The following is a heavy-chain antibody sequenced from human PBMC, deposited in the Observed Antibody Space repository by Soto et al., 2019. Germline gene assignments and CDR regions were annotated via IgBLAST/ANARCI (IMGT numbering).Heavy chain of an antibody. J-gene: IGHJ4*02. Sequence: GSLRLSCAASGFTFSSYGMHWVRQAPGKGLEWVAVISYDGSNKYYADSVKGRFTISRDNSKNTLYLQMNSLRAEDTAVYYCAKDRIQLWNYFDYWGQGTLVTVSS. CDR3: AKDRIQLWNYFDY. CDR2: ISYDGSNK. CDR1: GFTFSSYG. D-gene: IGHD5-18*01. V-gene: IGHV3-30*18.